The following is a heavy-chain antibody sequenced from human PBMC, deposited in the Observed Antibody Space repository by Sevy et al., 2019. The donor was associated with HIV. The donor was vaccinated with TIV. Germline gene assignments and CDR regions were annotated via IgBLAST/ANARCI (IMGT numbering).Heavy chain of an antibody. CDR2: INPTSGGT. CDR1: GYSFSGYN. Sequence: ASVKVSCKTSGYSFSGYNMHWVRQAPGQGLEWMGRINPTSGGTKFAEMFQGRVTMTRDMSISTAYMELSSLRSDDTAVYYCVRVPAAAGTPGYFDYWGQGTLVTVSS. D-gene: IGHD6-13*01. V-gene: IGHV1-2*06. J-gene: IGHJ4*02. CDR3: VRVPAAAGTPGYFDY.